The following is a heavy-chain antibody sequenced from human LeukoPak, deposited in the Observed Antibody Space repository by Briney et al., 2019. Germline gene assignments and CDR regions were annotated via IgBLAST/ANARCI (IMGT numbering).Heavy chain of an antibody. J-gene: IGHJ4*02. V-gene: IGHV4-59*01. D-gene: IGHD4-17*01. CDR3: ARSRDYGDLYYFDY. Sequence: KPSETLSLTCPVSGGSISSYYWRWIRQPPGKGLERIGYIYYSGSTNYNPSLKSRVTISVDTSKNQFSLKLSSVTAADTAVYYCARSRDYGDLYYFDYWGQGTLVTVSS. CDR1: GGSISSYY. CDR2: IYYSGST.